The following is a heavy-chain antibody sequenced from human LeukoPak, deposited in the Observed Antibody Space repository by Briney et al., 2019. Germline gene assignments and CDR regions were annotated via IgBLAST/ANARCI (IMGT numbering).Heavy chain of an antibody. CDR3: ARSPLNYYDSSGYHDAFDI. CDR1: GGSISSSSYY. Sequence: SETLSLTCTVSGGSISSSSYYWGWIRQPPGKGLEWIGSIYYSGSTYYNPSLKSRVTISVDTSKNQFSLKLSSVTAADTAVHYCARSPLNYYDSSGYHDAFDIWGQGTMVTVSS. D-gene: IGHD3-22*01. CDR2: IYYSGST. V-gene: IGHV4-39*01. J-gene: IGHJ3*02.